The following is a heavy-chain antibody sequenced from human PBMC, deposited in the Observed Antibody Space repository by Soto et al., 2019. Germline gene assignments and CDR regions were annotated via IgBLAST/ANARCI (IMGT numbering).Heavy chain of an antibody. V-gene: IGHV4-34*01. Sequence: PSETLSLTCAVYGGSFSGYYWSWIRQPPGKGLEWIGEINHSGSTNYNPSLKSQVTISVDTSKNQFSLKLSSVTAADTAVYYCAARPGYCSGGSCRSEVDYWGQGTLVTVSS. CDR1: GGSFSGYY. CDR2: INHSGST. D-gene: IGHD2-15*01. J-gene: IGHJ4*02. CDR3: AARPGYCSGGSCRSEVDY.